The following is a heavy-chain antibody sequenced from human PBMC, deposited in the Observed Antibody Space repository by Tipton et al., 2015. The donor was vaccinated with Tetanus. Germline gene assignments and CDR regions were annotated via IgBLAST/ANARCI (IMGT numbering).Heavy chain of an antibody. CDR2: VDDSGST. CDR1: GGSLSRYY. CDR3: ARVLRYSTTGGWDDAFDI. J-gene: IGHJ3*02. Sequence: LRLSCAVYGGSLSRYYWTWIRQPPGKGLEWIGEVDDSGSTNYSPSLKSRVTISLDTSKNEFSLTLSSVTVADTAVYYCARVLRYSTTGGWDDAFDIWGQGTMVTVSS. V-gene: IGHV4-34*01. D-gene: IGHD2-8*02.